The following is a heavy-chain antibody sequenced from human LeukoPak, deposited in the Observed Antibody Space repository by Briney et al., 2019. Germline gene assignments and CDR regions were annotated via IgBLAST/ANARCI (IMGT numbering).Heavy chain of an antibody. CDR2: IYYSGST. J-gene: IGHJ4*02. V-gene: IGHV4-61*01. Sequence: SETLSLTCTVSGGPFSSGSYYWSWIRQPPGKGLEWIGYIYYSGSTNYNPSLKSRVTISVDTSKNQFSLKLSSVTAADTAVYYCARDQGYFDYWGQGTLVTVSS. CDR3: ARDQGYFDY. CDR1: GGPFSSGSYY.